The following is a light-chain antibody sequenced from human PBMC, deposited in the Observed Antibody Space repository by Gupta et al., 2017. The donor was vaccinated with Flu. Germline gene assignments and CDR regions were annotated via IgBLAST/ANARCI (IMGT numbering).Light chain of an antibody. V-gene: IGLV6-57*01. CDR3: QYSATRHHDCV. CDR1: SGSIASNY. CDR2: EEK. J-gene: IGLJ3*02. Sequence: NFALTQPHSVSASPSKTVTISCNRSSGSIASNYVQWYHQRPGSSPTTVIYEEKQRPSGVPDRFSGSIESSSKSASLAISGLKTEDGAVYDGQYSATRHHDCVFGGGTKLT.